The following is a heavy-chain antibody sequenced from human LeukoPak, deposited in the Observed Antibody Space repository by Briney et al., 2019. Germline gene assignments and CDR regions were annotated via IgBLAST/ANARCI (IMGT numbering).Heavy chain of an antibody. J-gene: IGHJ6*02. D-gene: IGHD1-14*01. Sequence: PGGSLRLSCAASGFTFSSYSMNWVRQAPGKGLEWVSSISSSSSSYIYYADSVKGRFTISRDNAKNSLYLQMNSLRAEDTAVYYCARDQGSENYYYYYYGMDVWGQGTTVTVSS. V-gene: IGHV3-21*01. CDR1: GFTFSSYS. CDR3: ARDQGSENYYYYYYGMDV. CDR2: ISSSSSSYI.